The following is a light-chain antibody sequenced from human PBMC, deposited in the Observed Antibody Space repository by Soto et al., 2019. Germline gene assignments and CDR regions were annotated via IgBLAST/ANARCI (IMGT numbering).Light chain of an antibody. CDR3: QQYGSSPLLT. CDR1: QSVSSSY. Sequence: EIVLTQSPGTLSLSPGERATLSCRARQSVSSSYLAWYQQKPGQAPRLLINGASSRATGIPDRFSGSGAGTDFTLTISRLEPEDFAVYYCQQYGSSPLLTFGGGTKVESK. CDR2: GAS. V-gene: IGKV3-20*01. J-gene: IGKJ4*01.